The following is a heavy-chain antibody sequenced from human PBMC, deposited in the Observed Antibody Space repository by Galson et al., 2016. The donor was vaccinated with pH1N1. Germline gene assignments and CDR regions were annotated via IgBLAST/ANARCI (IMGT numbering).Heavy chain of an antibody. CDR3: TKARVGNYYFDS. V-gene: IGHV3-23*01. D-gene: IGHD1-7*01. J-gene: IGHJ4*02. CDR1: GFTFGDYA. Sequence: SLRLACAASGFTFGDYAMRWVRQAPGKGLEYVSSISTSSGTTYYDESVRRRFTITRDNPKNTVYLQKNSLRAEDTAIYYCTKARVGNYYFDSWGQGSLVTVSS. CDR2: ISTSSGTT.